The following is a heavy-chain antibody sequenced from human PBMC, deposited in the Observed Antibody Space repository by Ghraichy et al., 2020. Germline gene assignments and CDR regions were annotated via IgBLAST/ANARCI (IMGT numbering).Heavy chain of an antibody. CDR1: GFTFSSYG. CDR2: ISYDGSNK. Sequence: GGSLRLSCAASGFTFSSYGMHWVRQAPGKGLEWVAVISYDGSNKYYADSVKGRFTISRDNSKNTLYLQMNSLRAEDTAVYYCAKDLSGNVGGYDFWSGYSNYYGMDVWGQGTTVTVSS. CDR3: AKDLSGNVGGYDFWSGYSNYYGMDV. J-gene: IGHJ6*02. V-gene: IGHV3-30*18. D-gene: IGHD3-3*01.